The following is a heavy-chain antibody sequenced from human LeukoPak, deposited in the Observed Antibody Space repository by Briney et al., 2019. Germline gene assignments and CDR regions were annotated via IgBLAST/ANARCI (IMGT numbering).Heavy chain of an antibody. CDR1: GYTFTSYG. V-gene: IGHV1-18*01. Sequence: ASVKVSCKASGYTFTSYGINWVRQAPGQGLEWMGWISAYNGNTNYAQKLQGRVTMTTDTSTSTAYMELRSLRSDDPAVYYCARDSRPYGSGSYPCDYWGQGTLVTVSS. CDR3: ARDSRPYGSGSYPCDY. J-gene: IGHJ4*02. D-gene: IGHD3-10*01. CDR2: ISAYNGNT.